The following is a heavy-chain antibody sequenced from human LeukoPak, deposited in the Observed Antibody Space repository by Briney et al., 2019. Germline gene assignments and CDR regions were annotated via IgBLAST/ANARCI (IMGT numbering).Heavy chain of an antibody. CDR3: ATDDFRSVVAATDWFDP. Sequence: GGSLRLSCAASGFTFSTYWMSWVRQAPGKGLEWVANIKQDGSEKYYVDSVKGRFTISRDNAKNSLYLQMNTLRPEDTAVYYCATDDFRSVVAATDWFDPWGQGTLVTVSS. CDR2: IKQDGSEK. CDR1: GFTFSTYW. V-gene: IGHV3-7*01. D-gene: IGHD2-15*01. J-gene: IGHJ5*02.